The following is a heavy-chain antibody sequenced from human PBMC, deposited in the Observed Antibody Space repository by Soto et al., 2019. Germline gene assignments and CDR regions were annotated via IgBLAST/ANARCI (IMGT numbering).Heavy chain of an antibody. CDR3: AREGGYSYGFDN. V-gene: IGHV1-8*01. D-gene: IGHD5-18*01. CDR2: MNPNSGNT. J-gene: IGHJ4*02. Sequence: ASVKVSCKASGYPFTSYDINWVRQATGQGLERMGWMNPNSGNTGYAQKFQGRVTMTRNTSISTAYMELSSLRSEDTAVYYCAREGGYSYGFDNWGQGTLVTSPQ. CDR1: GYPFTSYD.